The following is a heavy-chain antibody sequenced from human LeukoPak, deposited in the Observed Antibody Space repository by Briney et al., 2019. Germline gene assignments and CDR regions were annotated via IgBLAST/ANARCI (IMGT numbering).Heavy chain of an antibody. J-gene: IGHJ3*02. CDR1: GFTFSSYW. CDR2: IKQDGSGK. CDR3: AGGGYYDSSGYAFDI. V-gene: IGHV3-7*01. D-gene: IGHD3-22*01. Sequence: GGSLRLSCAASGFTFSSYWMSWVRQAPGKGLEWVANIKQDGSGKYYVDSVKGRFTISRDNAKNSLYLQMNSLRAEDTAVYYCAGGGYYDSSGYAFDIWGQGTMVTVSS.